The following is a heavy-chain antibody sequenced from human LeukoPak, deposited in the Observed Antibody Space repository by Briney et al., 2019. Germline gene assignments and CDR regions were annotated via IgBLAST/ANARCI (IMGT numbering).Heavy chain of an antibody. J-gene: IGHJ5*02. CDR2: INHSGST. CDR1: AGSFSGYY. Sequence: SETLSLTCAVYAGSFSGYYWSWIRQPPGKGLEWIGEINHSGSTNYNPSLKSRVTISVDTSKNQFSLKLSSVTAADTAVYYCARGYCSSTSCREYNWFDPWGQGTLVTVSS. CDR3: ARGYCSSTSCREYNWFDP. D-gene: IGHD2-2*01. V-gene: IGHV4-34*01.